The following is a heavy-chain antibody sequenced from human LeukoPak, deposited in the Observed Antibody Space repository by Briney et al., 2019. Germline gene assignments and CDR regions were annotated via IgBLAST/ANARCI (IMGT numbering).Heavy chain of an antibody. CDR3: ARGPGSSGWTYYYYGMDV. J-gene: IGHJ6*02. Sequence: PSETLSLTCAVYGGSFSGYYWSWIRQPPGKGLEWIGEINHSGSTNYNPSLKSRVTISVDTSKNQFSLKLSSVTAADTAVYYCARGPGSSGWTYYYYGMDVWGQGTTVTVSS. V-gene: IGHV4-34*01. CDR1: GGSFSGYY. CDR2: INHSGST. D-gene: IGHD6-19*01.